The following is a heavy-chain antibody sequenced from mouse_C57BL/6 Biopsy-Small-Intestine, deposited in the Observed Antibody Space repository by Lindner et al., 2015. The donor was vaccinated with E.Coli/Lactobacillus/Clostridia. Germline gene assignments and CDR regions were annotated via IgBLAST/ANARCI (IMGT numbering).Heavy chain of an antibody. D-gene: IGHD2-13*01. CDR2: ILPNNDGT. CDR1: GYTFTDYY. CDR3: ARGEDYGDFSY. V-gene: IGHV1-34*02. Sequence: VQLQESGPELVKPGDSVKMSCKASGYTFTDYYMDWVKQSHGKSLEWIGCILPNNDGTIYNQKFKGRATLTVDKSSSAAYMELHSLTSEDSAVYYCARGEDYGDFSYWGRGALVTVSA. J-gene: IGHJ3*01.